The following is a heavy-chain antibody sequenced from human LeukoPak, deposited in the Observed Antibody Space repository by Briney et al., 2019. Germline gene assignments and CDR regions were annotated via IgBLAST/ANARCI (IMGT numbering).Heavy chain of an antibody. Sequence: PGGSLRLSCAASGFTVSGTYMSWVRQAPGKGLEWVSLIYSGGGTYYADSVKGRFTISRDNSKNTLYLQMNSLRAEDTAVYYCAKIHPPERWYSSSWTIDYWGQGTLVTVSS. V-gene: IGHV3-53*05. D-gene: IGHD6-13*01. CDR3: AKIHPPERWYSSSWTIDY. J-gene: IGHJ4*02. CDR2: IYSGGGT. CDR1: GFTVSGTY.